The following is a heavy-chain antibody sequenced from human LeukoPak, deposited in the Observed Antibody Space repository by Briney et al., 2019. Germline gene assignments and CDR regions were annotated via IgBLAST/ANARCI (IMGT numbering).Heavy chain of an antibody. D-gene: IGHD4-23*01. Sequence: GGSLRLSSAASGFTFSSYSMNWVRQAPGKGLEWVSSISSSSSYIYYADSVKGRFTISRDNAKNSLYLQMNSLRAEDTAVYYCATPITTVVTPFTGRGWGQGTLVTVSS. CDR1: GFTFSSYS. CDR2: ISSSSSYI. V-gene: IGHV3-21*01. CDR3: ATPITTVVTPFTGRG. J-gene: IGHJ4*02.